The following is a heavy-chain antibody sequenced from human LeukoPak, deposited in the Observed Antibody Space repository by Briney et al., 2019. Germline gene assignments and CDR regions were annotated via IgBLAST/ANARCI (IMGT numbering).Heavy chain of an antibody. CDR3: ARPIAAAGSDFYYYYIDV. D-gene: IGHD6-13*01. J-gene: IGHJ6*03. V-gene: IGHV4-39*01. CDR1: GGSISGGNS. Sequence: SETLSLICTVSGGSISGGNSWGWIRQPPGKGLERIGTIHYSGNNYYNPSLKSRVAISVDTSKNQFSLRLTSVTAADTAVYYCARPIAAAGSDFYYYYIDVWGKGTTVTVSS. CDR2: IHYSGNN.